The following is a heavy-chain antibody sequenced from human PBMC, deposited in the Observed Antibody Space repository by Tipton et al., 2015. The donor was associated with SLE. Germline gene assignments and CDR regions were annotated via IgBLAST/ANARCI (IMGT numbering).Heavy chain of an antibody. CDR3: ARESIAAAGPFDY. CDR2: IYYSGST. CDR1: GGSISSSSYY. D-gene: IGHD6-13*01. V-gene: IGHV4-39*07. J-gene: IGHJ4*02. Sequence: LRLSCTVSGGSISSSSYYWGWIRQPPGKGLEWIGSIYYSGSTYYNPSLKSRVTISVDTSKNQFSLKLSPVTAADTAVYYCARESIAAAGPFDYWGQGTLVTVSS.